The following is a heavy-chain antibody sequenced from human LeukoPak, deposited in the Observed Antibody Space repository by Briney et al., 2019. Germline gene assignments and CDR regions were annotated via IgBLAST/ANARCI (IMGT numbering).Heavy chain of an antibody. V-gene: IGHV3-30*03. D-gene: IGHD6-19*01. Sequence: GGSLRLSCAASEFTFSSYGMHWVRQAPGKGLEWVAVISYDGSNKYYADSVKGRFTISRDNSKNTLYLQMNSLRAEDTAVYYCARSAHDAFDIWGQGTMATVSS. J-gene: IGHJ3*02. CDR3: ARSAHDAFDI. CDR1: EFTFSSYG. CDR2: ISYDGSNK.